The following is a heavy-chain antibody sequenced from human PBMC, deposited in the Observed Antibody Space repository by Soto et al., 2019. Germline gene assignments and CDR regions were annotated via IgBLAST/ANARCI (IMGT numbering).Heavy chain of an antibody. CDR2: ISSSSSYI. CDR1: GFTFSSYS. D-gene: IGHD4-17*01. CDR3: ARDFVDDYGGYWWFDP. V-gene: IGHV3-21*01. J-gene: IGHJ5*02. Sequence: EVQLVESGGGLVKPGGSLRLSCAASGFTFSSYSMNWVRQAPGKGLEWVSSISSSSSYIYYADSVKGRFTISRDNAKNSLYLQMNSMRAEDTAVYYCARDFVDDYGGYWWFDPWGERTLVTVSS.